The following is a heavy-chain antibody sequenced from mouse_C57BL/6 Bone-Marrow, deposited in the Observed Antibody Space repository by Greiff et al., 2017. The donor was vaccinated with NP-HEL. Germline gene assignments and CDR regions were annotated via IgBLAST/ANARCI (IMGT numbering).Heavy chain of an antibody. CDR2: IYPRSGNT. CDR1: GYTFTSYG. D-gene: IGHD4-1*01. Sequence: QVHVKQSGAELARPGASVKLSCKASGYTFTSYGISWVKQRTGQGLEWIGEIYPRSGNTYYNEKFKGKATLTADKSSSTAYMELRSLTSEDSAVYFCARCGNWDVGYYFDYWGQGTTLTVSS. J-gene: IGHJ2*01. CDR3: ARCGNWDVGYYFDY. V-gene: IGHV1-81*01.